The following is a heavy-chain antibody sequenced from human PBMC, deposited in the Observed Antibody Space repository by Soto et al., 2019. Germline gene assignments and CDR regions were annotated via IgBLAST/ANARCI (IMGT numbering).Heavy chain of an antibody. V-gene: IGHV4-59*01. CDR3: AREVVTTNYYYGMDV. CDR1: GGSISSYY. D-gene: IGHD4-17*01. Sequence: ASETLSLTCTVSGGSISSYYWGWIRQPPGKGLEWIGYIYYSGSTNYNPSLKSRVTISVDTSKNQFSLKLSSVTAADTAVYYCAREVVTTNYYYGMDVWGQGTTVTVSS. J-gene: IGHJ6*02. CDR2: IYYSGST.